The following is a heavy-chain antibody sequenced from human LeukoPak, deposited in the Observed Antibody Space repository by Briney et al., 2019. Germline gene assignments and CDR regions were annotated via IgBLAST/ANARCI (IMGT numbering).Heavy chain of an antibody. J-gene: IGHJ4*02. CDR2: ISGSGGST. D-gene: IGHD2-15*01. Sequence: GGSLRLSCAASGFTFSSYAMSWVRQAPGKGLEWFSAISGSGGSTYYADSVKGRFTISRDNSKNTLYLQMNSLRAEDTAVYYCAKGLFYCSGGSCYSDFTYYFDYWGQGTLVTVSS. CDR3: AKGLFYCSGGSCYSDFTYYFDY. V-gene: IGHV3-23*01. CDR1: GFTFSSYA.